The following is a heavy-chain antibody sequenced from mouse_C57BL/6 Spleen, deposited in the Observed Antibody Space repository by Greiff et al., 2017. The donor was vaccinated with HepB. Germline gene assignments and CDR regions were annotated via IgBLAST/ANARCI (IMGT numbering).Heavy chain of an antibody. Sequence: DVQLQESGPGLVKPSQSLSLTCSVTGYSITSGYYWNWIRQFPGNKLEWMGYISYDGSNNYNPSLKNRISITRDTSKNQFFLKLNSVTTEDTATYYCARDLLYGGYWGQGTTLTVSS. CDR2: ISYDGSN. J-gene: IGHJ2*01. CDR1: GYSITSGYY. CDR3: ARDLLYGGY. V-gene: IGHV3-6*01. D-gene: IGHD1-1*01.